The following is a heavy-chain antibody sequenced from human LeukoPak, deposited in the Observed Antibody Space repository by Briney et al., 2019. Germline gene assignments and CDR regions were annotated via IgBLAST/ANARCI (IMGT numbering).Heavy chain of an antibody. Sequence: ASVKVSCKASGYTFTSYGISWVRQAPGQGLEWMGWISAYNGNTNYAQKLRGRVTMTTDTSTSTAYMELRSMRSDDTAVYYCARDSAGFSLTSRYYHRYWGQGTLVTVSS. J-gene: IGHJ4*02. CDR2: ISAYNGNT. CDR1: GYTFTSYG. V-gene: IGHV1-18*01. D-gene: IGHD3-22*01. CDR3: ARDSAGFSLTSRYYHRY.